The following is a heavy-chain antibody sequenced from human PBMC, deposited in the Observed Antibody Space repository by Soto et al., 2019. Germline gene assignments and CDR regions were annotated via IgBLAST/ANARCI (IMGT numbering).Heavy chain of an antibody. V-gene: IGHV1-2*04. CDR2: IDPASGGT. Sequence: QVQLVQSGAEVRKPGASVHVSCKTSGYTFTAYYIHWVRQAPGQGLEWMGWIDPASGGTNIAQKFQGWVTMTTDTSITTAYLQLSRRTSDHTAVYYCAKSRGSSTVDYRGQGTLVTVSS. D-gene: IGHD1-26*01. CDR1: GYTFTAYY. CDR3: AKSRGSSTVDY. J-gene: IGHJ4*02.